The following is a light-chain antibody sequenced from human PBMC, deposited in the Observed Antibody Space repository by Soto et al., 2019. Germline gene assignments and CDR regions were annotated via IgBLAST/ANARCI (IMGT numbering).Light chain of an antibody. CDR2: EGS. CDR3: CSYAGSSTFLV. CDR1: SSDVGSYNL. V-gene: IGLV2-23*01. J-gene: IGLJ1*01. Sequence: QSVLTQPASVSGSPGQSITISCTGTSSDVGSYNLVSWYQRHPGKAPKLMIYEGSKRPSGVSNRFSGSKSGNTASLTISGLQAEDEADYYCCSYAGSSTFLVFGTGTKVTVL.